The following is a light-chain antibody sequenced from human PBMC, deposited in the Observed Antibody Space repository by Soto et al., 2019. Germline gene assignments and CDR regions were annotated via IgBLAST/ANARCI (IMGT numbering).Light chain of an antibody. CDR3: QQHYQWPIT. J-gene: IGKJ5*01. V-gene: IGKV3D-15*01. Sequence: ETVLTQSPDFLSVSPGERASLSCRASQSVGASLAWYQQKPGQAPRLLFYRISTRATGIPARFSGSGSGTEFTLTINSLQSEDFAVYYCQQHYQWPITFGQGTRLEIK. CDR1: QSVGAS. CDR2: RIS.